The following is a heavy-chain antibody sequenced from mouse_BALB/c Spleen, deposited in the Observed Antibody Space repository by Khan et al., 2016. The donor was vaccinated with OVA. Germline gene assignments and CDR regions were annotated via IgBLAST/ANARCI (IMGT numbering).Heavy chain of an antibody. J-gene: IGHJ3*01. V-gene: IGHV1-77*01. CDR2: IYPGSGST. CDR3: ARGGYSVFAY. Sequence: VQLQESGPELVKPGASVKMSCKASGYTFTDYVINWVKQRTGKGLEWIGDIYPGSGSTYYNEKFKGKAKLTADKSSNTAYMQLSSLTFEDSAVYFCARGGYSVFAYWGQGTLVTVSA. D-gene: IGHD1-1*01. CDR1: GYTFTDYV.